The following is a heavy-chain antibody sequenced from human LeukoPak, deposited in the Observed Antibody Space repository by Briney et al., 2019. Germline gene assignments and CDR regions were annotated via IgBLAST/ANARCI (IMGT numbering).Heavy chain of an antibody. CDR2: ISYDENSK. D-gene: IGHD4-23*01. Sequence: GGSLRLSCAASGFTFSGYAMHWVRQAPGKGLEWVAVISYDENSKYYADSVKGRFTISRDNSKNTLYLQMNSLRVDDTAVYYCARGATYGGGDYWGQGTLVTVSS. CDR3: ARGATYGGGDY. V-gene: IGHV3-30-3*01. J-gene: IGHJ4*02. CDR1: GFTFSGYA.